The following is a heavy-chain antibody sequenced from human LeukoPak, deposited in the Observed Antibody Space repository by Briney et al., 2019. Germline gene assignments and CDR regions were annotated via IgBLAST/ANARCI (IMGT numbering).Heavy chain of an antibody. CDR1: GFSLRTSGVG. CDR3: AHRPYDSSGYSPYYFDY. CDR2: IYWNDDK. Sequence: SGPTLLNPTPTLTLTCTFSGFSLRTSGVGVGWIRQPPGKALEWLALIYWNDDKRYSPSLKSRLTITKDTSKNQVVLTMTNMDPVDTATYYCAHRPYDSSGYSPYYFDYWGQGTLVTVSS. D-gene: IGHD3-22*01. V-gene: IGHV2-5*01. J-gene: IGHJ4*02.